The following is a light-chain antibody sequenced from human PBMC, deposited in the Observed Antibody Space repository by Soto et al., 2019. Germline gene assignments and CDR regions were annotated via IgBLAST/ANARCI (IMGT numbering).Light chain of an antibody. CDR3: SSYTSSSTL. J-gene: IGLJ1*01. CDR2: DVS. V-gene: IGLV2-14*01. CDR1: SSDDGGYNY. Sequence: QSVLTQPPSASWSPGQSITISCTGTSSDDGGYNYVSWYQQHPGKAHKLMIYDVSNRPSGVSNRFSGSKSGNTASLTISGLQAEDEADYYCSSYTSSSTLFGTGTKVTVL.